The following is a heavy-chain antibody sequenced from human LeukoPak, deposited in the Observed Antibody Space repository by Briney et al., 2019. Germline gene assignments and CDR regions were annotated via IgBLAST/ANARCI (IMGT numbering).Heavy chain of an antibody. D-gene: IGHD6-13*01. CDR1: GGSISSSSYY. CDR2: IYYSGST. J-gene: IGHJ4*02. CDR3: ARLGLTVRAAAGYFDY. Sequence: SETLSLTCTVSGGSISSSSYYWSWIRQPPGKGLEWIGYIYYSGSTNHNPSLKSRVTISVDTSKNQFSLKLSSVTAADTAVYYCARLGLTVRAAAGYFDYWGQGTLVTVSS. V-gene: IGHV4-61*01.